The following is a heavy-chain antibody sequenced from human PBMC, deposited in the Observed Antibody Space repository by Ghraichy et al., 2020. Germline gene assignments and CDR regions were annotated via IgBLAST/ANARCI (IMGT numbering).Heavy chain of an antibody. CDR1: GFTFSNYY. Sequence: GGSLRLSCAASGFTFSNYYMNWVRQAPGKGLEWVANIKQDGSDKYYLDSVKGRFTISRDNAKNSLYLQMNSLRAEDTAVYYCAREAIVLVTTGTYGVDDPWSIWGQGTMGTDPS. D-gene: IGHD2-8*01. J-gene: IGHJ3*02. V-gene: IGHV3-7*03. CDR2: IKQDGSDK. CDR3: AREAIVLVTTGTYGVDDPWSI.